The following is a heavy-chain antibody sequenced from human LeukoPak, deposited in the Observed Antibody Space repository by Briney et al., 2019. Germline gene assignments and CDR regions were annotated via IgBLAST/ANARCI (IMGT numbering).Heavy chain of an antibody. D-gene: IGHD6-13*01. CDR1: GFIFSSYS. CDR2: ITGSGGNT. Sequence: GGSLRLSCAASGFIFSSYSMSWVRQAPGKGLEWVSVITGSGGNTYYADSVKGRFTISKDNSKNTVYLQMSSLRVDDTAVYYCAKAASSSWPSYYYGMDVWGQGTLVTVSS. J-gene: IGHJ6*02. CDR3: AKAASSSWPSYYYGMDV. V-gene: IGHV3-23*01.